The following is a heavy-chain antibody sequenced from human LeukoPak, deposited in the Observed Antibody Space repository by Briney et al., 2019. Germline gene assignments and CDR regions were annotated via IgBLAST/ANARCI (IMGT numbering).Heavy chain of an antibody. CDR3: ARARRRYYYGMDV. CDR2: IKQDGSEK. Sequence: GGSLRLSCAASGFTFSSYWMSWVRQAPGKGLEWVANIKQDGSEKYYVDSVKGRFTISRDNAKNSLYLQMNSLRAGDTAVYYCARARRRYYYGMDVWGQGTTVTVSS. V-gene: IGHV3-7*01. CDR1: GFTFSSYW. J-gene: IGHJ6*02.